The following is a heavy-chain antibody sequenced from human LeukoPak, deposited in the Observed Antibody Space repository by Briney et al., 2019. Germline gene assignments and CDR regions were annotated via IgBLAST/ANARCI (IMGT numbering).Heavy chain of an antibody. D-gene: IGHD6-13*01. J-gene: IGHJ4*02. CDR2: INPNSGGT. CDR1: GYTFTGYY. CDR3: ARGVRGYSSSSDY. Sequence: GASVKVSCKASGYTFTGYYMHWVRQAPGQGLEWMGWINPNSGGTNYAQGFQGRVTMTRDTSISTAYMELSRLRSDDTAVYYCARGVRGYSSSSDYWGQGTLATVSS. V-gene: IGHV1-2*02.